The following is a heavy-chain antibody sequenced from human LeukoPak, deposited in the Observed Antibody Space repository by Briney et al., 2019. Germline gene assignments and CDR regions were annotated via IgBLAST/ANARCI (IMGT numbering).Heavy chain of an antibody. V-gene: IGHV3-30*04. CDR1: AFTFNIYA. J-gene: IGHJ4*02. CDR3: AKYTMVRGLLPLSFDY. D-gene: IGHD3-10*01. Sequence: GSLRLSCAASAFTFNIYAMHWVRQAPGKGLEWVAVISYDGSDKYYADSVKGRFTISRDNSNNTLYLQMNSLRVEDTAVYYCAKYTMVRGLLPLSFDYWGQGTLVTVSS. CDR2: ISYDGSDK.